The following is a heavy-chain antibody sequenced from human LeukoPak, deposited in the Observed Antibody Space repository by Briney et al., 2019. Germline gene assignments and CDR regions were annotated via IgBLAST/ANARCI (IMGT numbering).Heavy chain of an antibody. V-gene: IGHV3-7*01. D-gene: IGHD6-6*01. Sequence: GGSLRLSCAASGFTFSSYWMSWVRQDPGKGLEWVANIKQDGSEKYYVDSVKGRFTISRDNAKNSLYLQMNSLRAEDTAVYYCASGPRSSDYYYGMDVWGQGTTVTVSS. CDR1: GFTFSSYW. J-gene: IGHJ6*02. CDR3: ASGPRSSDYYYGMDV. CDR2: IKQDGSEK.